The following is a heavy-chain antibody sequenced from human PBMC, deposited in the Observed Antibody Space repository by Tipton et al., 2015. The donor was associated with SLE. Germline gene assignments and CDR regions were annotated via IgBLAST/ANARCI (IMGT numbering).Heavy chain of an antibody. CDR1: GGSISSHY. CDR3: ARGQFMGYFDGHPPQHKWFDP. J-gene: IGHJ5*02. D-gene: IGHD3-9*01. V-gene: IGHV4-4*07. Sequence: TLSLTCTVSGGSISSHYWSWIRQPPGKGLEWIGRIYTSGSTNYNPSLKSRVTMSVDTSKNQFSLKLSSVTAADTAVYYCARGQFMGYFDGHPPQHKWFDPWGQGTLVTVSS. CDR2: IYTSGST.